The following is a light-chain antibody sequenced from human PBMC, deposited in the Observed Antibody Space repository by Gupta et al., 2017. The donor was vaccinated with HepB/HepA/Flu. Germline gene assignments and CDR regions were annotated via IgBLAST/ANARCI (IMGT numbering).Light chain of an antibody. Sequence: DIVLTQSPVTLSLSPGEGATLSCRANRFIRNPYLAWYQQTPGKAPRVVMSSASDSASGIPDRFSGSGSGTDFTLNITRLEPEDFAVYICQQFGDFPRTFGRGTKVEI. J-gene: IGKJ4*02. CDR1: RFIRNPY. V-gene: IGKV3-20*01. CDR3: QQFGDFPRT. CDR2: SAS.